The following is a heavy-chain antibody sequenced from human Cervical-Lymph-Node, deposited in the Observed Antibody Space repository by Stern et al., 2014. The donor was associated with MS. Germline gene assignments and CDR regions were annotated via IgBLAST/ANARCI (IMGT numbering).Heavy chain of an antibody. J-gene: IGHJ2*01. CDR3: ARERQQYCNSEGCSYWYFDL. D-gene: IGHD2/OR15-2a*01. CDR1: GGSVSSTNW. CDR2: IYHSGAS. Sequence: QVQLQESGPGLVKPSGTLSLTCAVSGGSVSSTNWWSWVRQSTGKGLEWIGNIYHSGASNYRPSLRSRVSISLDTSKNHLSLHLTSVTAADTAVYYCARERQQYCNSEGCSYWYFDLWGRGTLVTVSS. V-gene: IGHV4-4*02.